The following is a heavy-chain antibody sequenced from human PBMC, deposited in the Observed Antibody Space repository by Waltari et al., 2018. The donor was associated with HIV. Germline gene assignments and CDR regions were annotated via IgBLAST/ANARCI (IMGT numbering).Heavy chain of an antibody. V-gene: IGHV4-34*12. D-gene: IGHD3-3*01. Sequence: QVQLQQWGAGLLKPSETLSLTCAVYGGSFSGYYWSWIRQPPGKGLEWIGEIIHSGSTNDDPPVKSRVTISVDTAKNQFSLKLSSVTAADTAVYYCAIGYYDFWSGSFREFDPWGQGTLVTVSS. CDR1: GGSFSGYY. CDR2: IIHSGST. CDR3: AIGYYDFWSGSFREFDP. J-gene: IGHJ5*02.